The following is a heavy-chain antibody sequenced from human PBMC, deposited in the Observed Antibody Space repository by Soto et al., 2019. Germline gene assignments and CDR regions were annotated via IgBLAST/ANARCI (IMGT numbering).Heavy chain of an antibody. CDR2: IHYSGTT. D-gene: IGHD3-22*01. Sequence: QVQLQESGPGLVKPSQTLSLTCTVSGGSISSGGYYWSWVRQHPGKGLEWIGYIHYSGTTYYNPSLKSRVTISVDTSKSQFSLKLSSGTAADTAVYYCARGHDSSGYNPDPYNNYAMDVWGQGTTVTVSS. J-gene: IGHJ6*02. CDR1: GGSISSGGYY. CDR3: ARGHDSSGYNPDPYNNYAMDV. V-gene: IGHV4-31*03.